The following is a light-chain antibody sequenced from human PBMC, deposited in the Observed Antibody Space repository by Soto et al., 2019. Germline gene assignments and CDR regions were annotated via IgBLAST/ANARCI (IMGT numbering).Light chain of an antibody. V-gene: IGKV3-20*01. CDR3: HQYATSRT. J-gene: IGKJ1*01. CDR2: GAS. Sequence: EIVLTQSPGTLSLSPGERATLSCRASQSVSSSYLAWYQQKPGQAPRLLIYGASNRATGISARFSGSGSGTDFTLTISRLEPEDFSVYYCHQYATSRTFGQGTTVEI. CDR1: QSVSSSY.